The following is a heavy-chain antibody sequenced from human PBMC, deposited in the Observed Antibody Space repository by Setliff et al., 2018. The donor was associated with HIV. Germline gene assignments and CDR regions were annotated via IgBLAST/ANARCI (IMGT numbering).Heavy chain of an antibody. CDR3: ARDFGGYCSSMSCPGLFDP. D-gene: IGHD2-2*01. Sequence: ASVKVSCKASGYTFTGYYMHWVRQAPGQGLEWMGWINPNSGGTTYAQKFQGRVTITTDESTSTAYMELSGLRSEDTAVYYCARDFGGYCSSMSCPGLFDPWGQGTLVTVSS. CDR2: INPNSGGT. V-gene: IGHV1-2*02. CDR1: GYTFTGYY. J-gene: IGHJ5*02.